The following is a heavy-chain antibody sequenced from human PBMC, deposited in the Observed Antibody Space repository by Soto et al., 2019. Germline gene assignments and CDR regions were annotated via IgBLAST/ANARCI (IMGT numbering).Heavy chain of an antibody. Sequence: ASVKVSCKASGYTFTSYGISWVRQAPGQGLEWMGWISAYNGNTNYAQKLQGRVTMTTDTSTSTAYMELRSLRSDDTAVYYWARDVVKTGTRGGGGDYWGQGTLVTVSS. CDR1: GYTFTSYG. CDR3: ARDVVKTGTRGGGGDY. V-gene: IGHV1-18*01. CDR2: ISAYNGNT. D-gene: IGHD1-1*01. J-gene: IGHJ4*02.